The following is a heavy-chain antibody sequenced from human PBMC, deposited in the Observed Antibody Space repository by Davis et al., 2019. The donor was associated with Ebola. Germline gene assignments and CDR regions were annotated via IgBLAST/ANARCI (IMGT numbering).Heavy chain of an antibody. CDR2: IYHSGST. J-gene: IGHJ3*02. CDR3: ASCGGDCYSLGAFDI. CDR1: GDFISSGGYS. V-gene: IGHV4-30-2*01. D-gene: IGHD2-21*02. Sequence: PSETLSLTCEVSGDFISSGGYSWSWIRQPPGKGLEWVGYIYHSGSTYYNPSLKSRVSISVDRSKNQFSLKLNSVTAADTAVYYCASCGGDCYSLGAFDIWGQGTMVTVSS.